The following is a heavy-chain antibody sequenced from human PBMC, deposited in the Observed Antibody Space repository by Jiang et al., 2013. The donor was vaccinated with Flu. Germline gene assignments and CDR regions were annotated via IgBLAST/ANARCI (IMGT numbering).Heavy chain of an antibody. J-gene: IGHJ4*02. CDR3: ATAYDYVWGSYRYTPHYFDY. Sequence: GAEVKKPGESLKISCKGSGYIFANYWVGWVRQMPGKGLQWMGIIYPGDSNTRYSPSFQGQVTISADKSISTAYVQWSSLKASDTAMYYCATAYDYVWGSYRYTPHYFDYWGQGTLVTVSS. CDR2: IYPGDSNT. CDR1: GYIFANYW. V-gene: IGHV5-51*01. D-gene: IGHD3-16*02.